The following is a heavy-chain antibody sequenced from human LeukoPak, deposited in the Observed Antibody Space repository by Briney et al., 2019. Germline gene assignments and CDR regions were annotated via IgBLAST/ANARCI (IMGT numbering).Heavy chain of an antibody. J-gene: IGHJ3*01. CDR3: GKDPNGDYVGAFDF. V-gene: IGHV3-9*01. CDR1: GFTFDDYA. Sequence: GRSLRLSCAASGFTFDDYAMHWVRQAPGKGLEWVSGISWNSGSIGYADSVKGRCTISRDNSRNTVYLQMNSLRAEDTALYFCGKDPNGDYVGAFDFWGPGTMVTVSS. D-gene: IGHD4-17*01. CDR2: ISWNSGSI.